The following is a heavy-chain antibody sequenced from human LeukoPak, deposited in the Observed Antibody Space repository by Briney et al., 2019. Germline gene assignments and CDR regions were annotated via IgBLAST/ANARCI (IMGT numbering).Heavy chain of an antibody. Sequence: GGSLRLSCAASGFXFSSYGIHWVRQAPGKGLEWVGVISYDGGNKYYADSVKGRFTISRDNSKNTLYLQMNSLRAEDTAVYYCAKDLSDSGYFQFMDVWGQGTTVTVSS. CDR1: GFXFSSYG. CDR2: ISYDGGNK. V-gene: IGHV3-30*18. J-gene: IGHJ6*02. D-gene: IGHD3-22*01. CDR3: AKDLSDSGYFQFMDV.